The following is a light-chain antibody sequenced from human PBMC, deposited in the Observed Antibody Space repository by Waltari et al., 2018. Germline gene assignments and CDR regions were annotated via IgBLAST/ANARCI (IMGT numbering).Light chain of an antibody. CDR3: MQGTHWPYT. Sequence: EVVMTQSPLSLPVTLGQSASISCRPSQILVYADGNTYLNWFHQRPGQSPRRLIYRVSVRDSGVPDRFSGSGSGTDFTLMISRVEAEDVGVYYCMQGTHWPYTFGQGTKLEIK. CDR2: RVS. V-gene: IGKV2-30*01. CDR1: QILVYADGNTY. J-gene: IGKJ2*01.